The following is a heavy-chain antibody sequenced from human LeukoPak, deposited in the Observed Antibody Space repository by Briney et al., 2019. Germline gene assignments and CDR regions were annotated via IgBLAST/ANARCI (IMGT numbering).Heavy chain of an antibody. J-gene: IGHJ4*02. Sequence: GGSLRLSCAASGFTFSSYGMHWVRQAPGKGLEWVAFIRYDGSNKYYADSVKGRFTISRDNSKNTLYLQMNSLRAEDTAVYYCAKDRAGGYCSSTSCYPDYWGQGTLVTVSS. V-gene: IGHV3-30*02. D-gene: IGHD2-2*01. CDR1: GFTFSSYG. CDR3: AKDRAGGYCSSTSCYPDY. CDR2: IRYDGSNK.